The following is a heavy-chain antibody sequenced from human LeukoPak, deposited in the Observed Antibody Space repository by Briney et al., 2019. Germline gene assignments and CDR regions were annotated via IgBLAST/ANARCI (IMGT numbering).Heavy chain of an antibody. J-gene: IGHJ4*02. CDR1: GFTFSSYW. Sequence: GGSLRLSCAASGFTFSSYWMNWVRQAPGKGLEWVANIRPDVDERHYVESVRGRFTISRDNAKNLLYLQMNSLRADDTAVYYCAREDGRFDYWGQGTLVTVSP. V-gene: IGHV3-7*01. D-gene: IGHD1-26*01. CDR2: IRPDVDER. CDR3: AREDGRFDY.